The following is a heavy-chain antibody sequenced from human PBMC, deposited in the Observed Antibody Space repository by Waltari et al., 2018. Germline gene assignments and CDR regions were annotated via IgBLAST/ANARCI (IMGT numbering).Heavy chain of an antibody. V-gene: IGHV3-21*01. CDR2: ISSSSSYI. J-gene: IGHJ4*02. D-gene: IGHD5-18*01. CDR3: AREARDTPMGPLFDY. Sequence: EVQLVESGGGLVKPGGSLRLSCAASGFTFSSYSMNWVRQAPGKGLEWVSSISSSSSYIYYADSVKGRFTISRDNARNSLYLQMDSLRGDDTAVYYCAREARDTPMGPLFDYWGQGALVSVSS. CDR1: GFTFSSYS.